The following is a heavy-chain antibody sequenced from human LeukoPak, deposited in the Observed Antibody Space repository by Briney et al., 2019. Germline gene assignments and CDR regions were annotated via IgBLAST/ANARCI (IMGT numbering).Heavy chain of an antibody. CDR2: IYYSGST. J-gene: IGHJ3*02. CDR1: GVSISSSSYY. CDR3: ARRLFALGAFDI. V-gene: IGHV4-39*01. Sequence: SETLSLTCTVSGVSISSSSYYWGWIRQPPGKGLEWIGTIYYSGSTYYNPSHKSRVTISVDTSKNQFSLQLSSVTAADTAIYYCARRLFALGAFDIWGHGTMVTVSS.